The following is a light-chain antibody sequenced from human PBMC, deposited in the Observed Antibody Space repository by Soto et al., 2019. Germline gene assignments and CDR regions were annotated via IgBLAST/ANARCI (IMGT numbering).Light chain of an antibody. CDR1: SSNIGAGYD. V-gene: IGLV1-40*01. J-gene: IGLJ3*02. Sequence: QLVLTQPPSVSGAPGQRVTISCTGSSSNIGAGYDVHWYQQLPGTAPKLLIYGNSNRPSGVPDRFSGSKSGSSASLAITGLHAEGEADYYRQPYDSSLAGWVFGGGTNLTVL. CDR2: GNS. CDR3: QPYDSSLAGWV.